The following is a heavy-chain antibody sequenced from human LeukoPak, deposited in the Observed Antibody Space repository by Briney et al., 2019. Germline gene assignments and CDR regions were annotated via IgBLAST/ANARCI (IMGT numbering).Heavy chain of an antibody. CDR3: AGRKGWYGAFDI. CDR2: INHSGST. V-gene: IGHV4-34*01. J-gene: IGHJ3*02. Sequence: SETLSLTCAVYGGSFSGYYWSWIRQPPGKGLEWIGEINHSGSTNYNPSLKSRVTISVDTSKNQFSLKLSSVTAADTAVYYCAGRKGWYGAFDIWGQGTMVTVSS. CDR1: GGSFSGYY. D-gene: IGHD6-19*01.